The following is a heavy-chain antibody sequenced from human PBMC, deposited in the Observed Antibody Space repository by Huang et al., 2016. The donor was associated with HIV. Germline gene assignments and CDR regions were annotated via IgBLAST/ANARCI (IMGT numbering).Heavy chain of an antibody. J-gene: IGHJ4*02. V-gene: IGHV3-30*03. CDR2: ISYDEDNK. Sequence: QILLIESGGGVVQPGRSLRLSCAASGFTFSSYGMHWVRQAPGRGLDGGEVISYDEDNKYYADSVRGRFTSSRDNSKNTLYLQMNSLRIEDTAVYYCARGPIRFLAWLLNFDYWGQGALVTVSS. CDR1: GFTFSSYG. D-gene: IGHD3-3*01. CDR3: ARGPIRFLAWLLNFDY.